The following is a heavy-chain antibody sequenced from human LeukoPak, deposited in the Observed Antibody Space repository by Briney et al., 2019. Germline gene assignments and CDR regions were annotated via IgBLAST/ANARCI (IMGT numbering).Heavy chain of an antibody. D-gene: IGHD6-6*01. CDR1: GFTFSSYW. Sequence: LSGGSLRLSCAASGFTFSSYWMHWVRQAPGKGLVWVSRINSDGSSASYADSVKGRFTISRDNAKNTLYLQMNSLRAEDTAVCYCARPGSSSSLDNWFDPWGQGTLVTVSS. J-gene: IGHJ5*02. V-gene: IGHV3-74*01. CDR3: ARPGSSSSLDNWFDP. CDR2: INSDGSSA.